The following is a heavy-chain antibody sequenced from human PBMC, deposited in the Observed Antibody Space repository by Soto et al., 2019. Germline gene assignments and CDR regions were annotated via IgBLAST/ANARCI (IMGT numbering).Heavy chain of an antibody. CDR3: ARDSHIVATKGFDY. Sequence: SETLSLTCTVSGGSISSGDYYWSWIRQPPGKGLEWIGYIYYSGSTYYNPSLKSRVTISVDTSKNQFSLKLSSVTAADTAVYYCARDSHIVATKGFDYWGQGTLVTVSS. CDR1: GGSISSGDYY. J-gene: IGHJ4*02. D-gene: IGHD5-12*01. CDR2: IYYSGST. V-gene: IGHV4-30-4*01.